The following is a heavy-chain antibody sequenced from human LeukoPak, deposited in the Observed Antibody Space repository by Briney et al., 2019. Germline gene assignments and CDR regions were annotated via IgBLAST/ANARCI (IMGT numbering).Heavy chain of an antibody. V-gene: IGHV3-48*03. CDR2: ISSRGGTI. CDR1: GFTFSTYE. D-gene: IGHD3-10*01. CDR3: ARDGYASGSHDS. Sequence: GGSLRLSCAASGFTFSTYEMNWVRQAPGKGLEWVSYISSRGGTIYYADSVKGRFTISRDNAKNSLYLQMNSLSAEDTAVFYCARDGYASGSHDSWGQGTLVTVSS. J-gene: IGHJ5*01.